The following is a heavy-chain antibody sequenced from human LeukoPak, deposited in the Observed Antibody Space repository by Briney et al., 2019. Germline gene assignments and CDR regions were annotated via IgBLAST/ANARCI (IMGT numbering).Heavy chain of an antibody. Sequence: GGSLRLSCAASGFTFNNYVMSWVRQAPGKGLEWVSGISGSGGITYYADSVKGRFTISRDNSKNTLYLQMNSLRADDTAVYYCAPTPTMIADHFSDYWGQGALVTVSS. D-gene: IGHD3-22*01. CDR2: ISGSGGIT. V-gene: IGHV3-23*01. CDR3: APTPTMIADHFSDY. J-gene: IGHJ4*02. CDR1: GFTFNNYV.